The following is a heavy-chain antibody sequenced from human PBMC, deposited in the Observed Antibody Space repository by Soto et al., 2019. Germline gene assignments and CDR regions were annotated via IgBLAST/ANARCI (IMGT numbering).Heavy chain of an antibody. CDR2: ISGSGGST. CDR3: AKGGAAAGMGYFDL. J-gene: IGHJ2*01. CDR1: GFTFSTYA. V-gene: IGHV3-23*01. Sequence: EVQVLESGGGLVQPGGSLRLSCAASGFTFSTYAMSWVRQAPGKGLEWVSGISGSGGSTYYADSVKGRFTISRDNSKKTLFLQTSSLRAEDTAVYFCAKGGAAAGMGYFDLWGRGTLVTVAS. D-gene: IGHD6-13*01.